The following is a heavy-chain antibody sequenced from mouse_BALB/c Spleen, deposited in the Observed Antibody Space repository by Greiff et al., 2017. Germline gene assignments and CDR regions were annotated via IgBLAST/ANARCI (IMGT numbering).Heavy chain of an antibody. CDR3: ARDGEGGFAY. CDR1: GFTFSDYY. Sequence: EVQLVESGGGLVKPGGSLKLSCAASGFTFSDYYMYWVRQTPEKRLEWVATISDGGSYTYYPDSVKGRFTISRDNAKNNLYLQMSSLKSEDTAMYYCARDGEGGFAYWGQGTLVTVSA. CDR2: ISDGGSYT. J-gene: IGHJ3*01. D-gene: IGHD3-3*01. V-gene: IGHV5-4*02.